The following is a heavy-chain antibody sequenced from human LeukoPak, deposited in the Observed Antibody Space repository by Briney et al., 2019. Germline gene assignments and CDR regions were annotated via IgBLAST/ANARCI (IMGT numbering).Heavy chain of an antibody. CDR3: AKDAPPNYYDSSGDPAY. J-gene: IGHJ4*02. CDR2: ISGSGGST. Sequence: GGSLRLSCAASGFTFSSYAMSWVRQAPGKGLEWVSAISGSGGSTYYADSVKGRFTISRDNSKNTLYLQMNGLRAEDTAVYYCAKDAPPNYYDSSGDPAYWGQGTLVTVSS. D-gene: IGHD3-22*01. CDR1: GFTFSSYA. V-gene: IGHV3-23*01.